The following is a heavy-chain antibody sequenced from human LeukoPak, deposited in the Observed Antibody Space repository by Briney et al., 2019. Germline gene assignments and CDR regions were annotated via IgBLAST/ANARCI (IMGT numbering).Heavy chain of an antibody. J-gene: IGHJ4*02. CDR3: AKRDSSSPIFDY. CDR1: GFTFSSYG. D-gene: IGHD6-6*01. Sequence: HPGGSLRLSCAASGFTFSSYGMHWVRQAPGKGLEWVAVIWYDGSNKYYADSVKGRFTISRDNSKNTLYLQMNSLRAEDTAVYYCAKRDSSSPIFDYWGQGTLVTVSS. CDR2: IWYDGSNK. V-gene: IGHV3-33*06.